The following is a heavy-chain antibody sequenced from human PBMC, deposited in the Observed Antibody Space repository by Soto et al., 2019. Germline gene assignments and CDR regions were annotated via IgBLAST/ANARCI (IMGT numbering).Heavy chain of an antibody. Sequence: PSETLSLTCTVSGGSISNANYYWSWIRHHPGKGLEWIGYIYYTGTTYYSPSLESRVAISVDTSQNQFSLKLGAVTAADTAVYFCARASISHCVDRSCPAWFDPWGQGTLVTVSS. CDR3: ARASISHCVDRSCPAWFDP. CDR1: GGSISNANYY. J-gene: IGHJ5*02. V-gene: IGHV4-31*03. D-gene: IGHD1-26*01. CDR2: IYYTGTT.